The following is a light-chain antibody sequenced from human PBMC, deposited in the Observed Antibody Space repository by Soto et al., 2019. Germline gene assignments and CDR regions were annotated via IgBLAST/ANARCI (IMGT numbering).Light chain of an antibody. Sequence: EIEITLTPATPFVSPGGRAPLSFRASQSVSSNFAWYQQQPGQSPRLLIYGTSNRATGIPARFSGSGSGTEFTLTISSLQSEDVAVYYCHQYNFWPTFGQGTKVDIK. CDR1: QSVSSN. J-gene: IGKJ1*01. CDR2: GTS. CDR3: HQYNFWPT. V-gene: IGKV3-15*01.